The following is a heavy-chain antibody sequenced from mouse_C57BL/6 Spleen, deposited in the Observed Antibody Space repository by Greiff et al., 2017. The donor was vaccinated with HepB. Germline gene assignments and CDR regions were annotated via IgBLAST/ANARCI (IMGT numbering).Heavy chain of an antibody. CDR1: GYAFSSSW. J-gene: IGHJ2*01. Sequence: VQLQQSGPELVKPGASVKISCKASGYAFSSSWMNWVKQRPGTGLEWIGRIYPGDGDTNYNGKFKGKATLTADKSSSTAYMQLSSLTSEDSAVYFCARGYDYDNYWGQGTTLTVSS. CDR2: IYPGDGDT. D-gene: IGHD2-4*01. CDR3: ARGYDYDNY. V-gene: IGHV1-82*01.